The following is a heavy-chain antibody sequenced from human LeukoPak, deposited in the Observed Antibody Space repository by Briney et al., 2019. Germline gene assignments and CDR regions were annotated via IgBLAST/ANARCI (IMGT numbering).Heavy chain of an antibody. CDR1: GGSFSGCY. V-gene: IGHV4-34*01. D-gene: IGHD3-9*01. J-gene: IGHJ4*02. Sequence: PSETLSLTCAVYGGSFSGCYWSWIRQPPGKGLEWIGEINHSGSTNYNPSLKSRVTISVDTSKNQFSLKLSSVTAADTAAYYCARGGLTYYDILTGYYTYYYFDYWGQGTLVTVSS. CDR2: INHSGST. CDR3: ARGGLTYYDILTGYYTYYYFDY.